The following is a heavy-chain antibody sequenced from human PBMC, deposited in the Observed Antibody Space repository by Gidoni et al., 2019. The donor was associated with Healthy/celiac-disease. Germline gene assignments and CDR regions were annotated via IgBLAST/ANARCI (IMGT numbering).Heavy chain of an antibody. CDR3: ARFPALGIVDHEGLEY. CDR2: SIPIFGTA. Sequence: QVQLVQSGAEVKKPRSSVKVSCKASGGTFSSYAISWVRQAPGQELEWMGGSIPIFGTANYARKFQGRVTITADESTSTAYMELSSLRAEDTAVYYCARFPALGIVDHEGLEYWGQGTLVTVSS. J-gene: IGHJ4*02. CDR1: GGTFSSYA. V-gene: IGHV1-69*01. D-gene: IGHD1-26*01.